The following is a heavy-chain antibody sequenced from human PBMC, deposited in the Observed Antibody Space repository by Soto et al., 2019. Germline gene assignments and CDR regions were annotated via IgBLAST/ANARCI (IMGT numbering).Heavy chain of an antibody. Sequence: SETLSLTCTFSGGPISSYYWSWIRQPPGKGLEWIGYIYYSGSTNYNPSLKSRVTISVDTSKNQFSLKLSSVTAADTAVYYCARGVTVLRFSGRSRYFDYWGQGTLVTVSS. CDR2: IYYSGST. V-gene: IGHV4-59*08. CDR1: GGPISSYY. J-gene: IGHJ4*02. CDR3: ARGVTVLRFSGRSRYFDY. D-gene: IGHD3-3*01.